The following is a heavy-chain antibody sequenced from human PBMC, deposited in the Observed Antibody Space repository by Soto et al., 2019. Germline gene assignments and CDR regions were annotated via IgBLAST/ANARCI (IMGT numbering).Heavy chain of an antibody. CDR3: ARLRESAGDYGGDYFDY. D-gene: IGHD4-17*01. V-gene: IGHV3-30-3*01. CDR2: ISYDGSNK. CDR1: GFTFSSYA. J-gene: IGHJ4*02. Sequence: QVQLVESGGGVVQPGRSLRLSCAASGFTFSSYAMHWVRQAPGKGLEWVAVISYDGSNKYYADSVKGRFTISRDNSKNTLYLQMNSLRAEDRAVYYCARLRESAGDYGGDYFDYWCQGTLVSVSS.